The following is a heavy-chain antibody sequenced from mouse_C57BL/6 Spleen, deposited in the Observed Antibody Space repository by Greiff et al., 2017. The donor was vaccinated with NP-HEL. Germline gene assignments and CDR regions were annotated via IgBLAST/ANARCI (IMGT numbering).Heavy chain of an antibody. CDR3: ARNDGSRYYAMDY. CDR1: GYTFTSYW. J-gene: IGHJ4*01. D-gene: IGHD1-1*01. Sequence: VQLQQPGAELVRPGSSVKLSCKASGYTFTSYWMHWVKQRPIQGLEWIGNIDPSDSETHYNQKFKDKATLTVDKSSSTAYMQLSSLTSEDSAVYYCARNDGSRYYAMDYWGQGTSVTVSS. CDR2: IDPSDSET. V-gene: IGHV1-52*01.